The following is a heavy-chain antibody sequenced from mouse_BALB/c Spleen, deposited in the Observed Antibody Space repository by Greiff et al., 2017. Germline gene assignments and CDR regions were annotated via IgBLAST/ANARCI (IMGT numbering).Heavy chain of an antibody. CDR3: ARLTSTGPFDY. D-gene: IGHD4-1*02. Sequence: VKLMESGAELVRPGSSVKISCKASGYAFSSYWMNWVKQRPGQGLEWIGQIYPGDGDTNYNGKFKGKATLTADKSSSTAYMQLSSLTSEDSAVYFCARLTSTGPFDYWGQGTTLTVSS. CDR2: IYPGDGDT. CDR1: GYAFSSYW. V-gene: IGHV1-80*01. J-gene: IGHJ2*01.